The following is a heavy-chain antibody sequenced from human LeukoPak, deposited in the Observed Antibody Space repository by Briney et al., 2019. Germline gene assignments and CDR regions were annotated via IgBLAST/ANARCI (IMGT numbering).Heavy chain of an antibody. J-gene: IGHJ6*02. CDR1: GYTFTSYA. D-gene: IGHD3-10*01. CDR2: INAGNGNT. Sequence: ASVKVSCKASGYTFTSYAMHWVRQAPGQRLEWMGWINAGNGNTKYSQKFQGRVTITRDTSASTAYMELSSPRSEDTAVYYCARVPGHYYGMDVWGQGTTVTVSS. CDR3: ARVPGHYYGMDV. V-gene: IGHV1-3*01.